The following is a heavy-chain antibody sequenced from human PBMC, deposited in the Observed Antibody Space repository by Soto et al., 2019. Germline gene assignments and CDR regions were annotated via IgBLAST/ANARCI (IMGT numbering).Heavy chain of an antibody. CDR2: ISGYNGNT. CDR3: ARDGRTTCTTRAFDI. D-gene: IGHD1-1*01. V-gene: IGHV1-18*01. Sequence: QVQLVQSGAEVKKPGASVKVSCKASGYTFTSFGIGWVRQAPGQGLEWMGWISGYNGNTDYPQKVQGRVTMTTDTSTSTAYMELRSLRSDDTAVYDCARDGRTTCTTRAFDIWGQGTMVTVSS. CDR1: GYTFTSFG. J-gene: IGHJ3*02.